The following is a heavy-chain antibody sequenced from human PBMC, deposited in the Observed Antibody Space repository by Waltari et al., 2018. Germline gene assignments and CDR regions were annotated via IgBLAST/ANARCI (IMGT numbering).Heavy chain of an antibody. CDR3: AKGTCTNGVCYFDY. CDR1: GFTFSSYA. Sequence: EVQLLESGGGLVQPGGSLRLSCAASGFTFSSYAVNWVRQAPGKGLEWVSAINGGGVGSTYYADSVKGQFTISRDNSKNTLYLQMNSLRVEDTAVYFCAKGTCTNGVCYFDYWGQGTLVTVSS. CDR2: INGGGVGST. J-gene: IGHJ4*02. D-gene: IGHD2-8*01. V-gene: IGHV3-23*01.